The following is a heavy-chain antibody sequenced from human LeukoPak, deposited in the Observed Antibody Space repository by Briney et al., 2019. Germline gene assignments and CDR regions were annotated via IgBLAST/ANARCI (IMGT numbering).Heavy chain of an antibody. J-gene: IGHJ6*02. V-gene: IGHV4-34*01. CDR1: GGSFSGYY. CDR3: ARDGTTVTTARSYYYYYGMDV. CDR2: INHSGST. D-gene: IGHD4-11*01. Sequence: SETLSLTCAVYGGSFSGYYWSWIRQPPGKGLEWIGEINHSGSTNYNPSLKSRVTISVDTSKNQFSLKLSSVTAADTAVYYCARDGTTVTTARSYYYYYGMDVWGQGTTVTVSS.